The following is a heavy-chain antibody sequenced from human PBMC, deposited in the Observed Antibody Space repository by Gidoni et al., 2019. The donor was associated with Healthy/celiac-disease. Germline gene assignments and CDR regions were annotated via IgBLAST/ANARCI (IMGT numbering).Heavy chain of an antibody. CDR3: ARGPAGSTFYYYYYGMDV. Sequence: GASVKVSCKASGYTFTGYYMHWVRQAPGQGLEWMGRINPNSGGTNYAQKFQGRVTMTRDTSISTAYMELSRLRSDDTAVYYWARGPAGSTFYYYYYGMDVWGQGTTVTVSS. CDR1: GYTFTGYY. D-gene: IGHD1-1*01. V-gene: IGHV1-2*06. CDR2: INPNSGGT. J-gene: IGHJ6*02.